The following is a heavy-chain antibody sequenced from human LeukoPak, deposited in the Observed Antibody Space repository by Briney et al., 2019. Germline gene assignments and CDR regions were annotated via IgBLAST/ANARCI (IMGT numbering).Heavy chain of an antibody. Sequence: SVKVSCKASGGTFSSYAISWVRQAPGHGLEWMGRIIPILGVANFAQKFQGRVTVTADKSTSTAYMELSSLRSEDTAVYYCARGREYYYGSGSLTTYFYGMDVWGQGTTVTVSS. V-gene: IGHV1-69*04. J-gene: IGHJ6*02. D-gene: IGHD3-10*01. CDR1: GGTFSSYA. CDR2: IIPILGVA. CDR3: ARGREYYYGSGSLTTYFYGMDV.